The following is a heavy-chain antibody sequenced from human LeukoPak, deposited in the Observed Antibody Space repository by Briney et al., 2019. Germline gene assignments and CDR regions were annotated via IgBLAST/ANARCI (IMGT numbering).Heavy chain of an antibody. D-gene: IGHD6-19*01. Sequence: ASVKVSCKASGYTFTSYDINWVRQAPGQGLEWMGWISAYNGNTNYAQKLQGRVTMTTDTSTSTAYMELSSLRSEDTAVYYCARGPSSGWIYYYYYMDVWGKGTTVTVSS. J-gene: IGHJ6*03. CDR2: ISAYNGNT. CDR3: ARGPSSGWIYYYYYMDV. V-gene: IGHV1-18*01. CDR1: GYTFTSYD.